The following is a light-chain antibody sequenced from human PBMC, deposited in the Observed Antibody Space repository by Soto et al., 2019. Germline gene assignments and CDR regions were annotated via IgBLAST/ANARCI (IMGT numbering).Light chain of an antibody. CDR1: QSLLDTNGQTS. J-gene: IGKJ2*01. CDR2: ELS. Sequence: DIVMTQTPLYLSVTPGQPASISCTSSQSLLDTNGQTSLSWYLKKPGQPPQPLIYELSKRFSGVPDRFSASGSGTDFKLNISRVVAEDVGVFYCMENRQHPYIFGQGTKLEIK. V-gene: IGKV2D-29*01. CDR3: MENRQHPYI.